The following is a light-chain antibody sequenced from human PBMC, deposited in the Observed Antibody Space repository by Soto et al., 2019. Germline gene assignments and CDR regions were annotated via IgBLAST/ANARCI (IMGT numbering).Light chain of an antibody. V-gene: IGKV1-39*01. Sequence: LAAALVVRISSACRASQNINTYLNGYQQKPGKAPKLLIFDAASLQSGVPSRFSGVVSRADFALPVTSLDSEDFATCSCDLSSCAPVSFNPGTKLEIK. CDR2: DAA. CDR3: DLSSCAPVS. J-gene: IGKJ3*01. CDR1: QNINTY.